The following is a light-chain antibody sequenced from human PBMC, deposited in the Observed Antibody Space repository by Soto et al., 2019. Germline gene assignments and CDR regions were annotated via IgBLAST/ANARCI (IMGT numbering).Light chain of an antibody. Sequence: EIVLTQSPGTLSLSPGERATLSCRASQTVTRSYLAWYQQKPGQAPRLLIYGASTRATGIPARFSGSGSGTDLTLTISRLEPEDFAVYYCQQYGSSPPVTFGQGTKVDIK. V-gene: IGKV3-20*01. CDR2: GAS. J-gene: IGKJ1*01. CDR1: QTVTRSY. CDR3: QQYGSSPPVT.